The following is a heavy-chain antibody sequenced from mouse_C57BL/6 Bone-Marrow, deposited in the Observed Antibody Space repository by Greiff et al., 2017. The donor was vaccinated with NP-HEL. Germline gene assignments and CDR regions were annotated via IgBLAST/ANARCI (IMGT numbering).Heavy chain of an antibody. V-gene: IGHV1-5*01. CDR3: TIGYWYFDV. CDR2: IYPGNSDT. CDR1: GDTFTSYW. Sequence: VQLQQSGTVLERKGASGQRAGRTAGDTFTSYWMHWVKQRPGQGLEWIGAIYPGNSDTSYNQKFKGKAKLTAVTSASTAYMELSSLTNEDSAVYYCTIGYWYFDVWGTGTTVTVSS. J-gene: IGHJ1*03.